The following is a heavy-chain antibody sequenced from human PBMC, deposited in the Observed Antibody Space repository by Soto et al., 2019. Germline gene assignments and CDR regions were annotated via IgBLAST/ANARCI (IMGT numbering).Heavy chain of an antibody. Sequence: EVQLLESGGGLVQPGGSLRLSCAASGFTFSSYAMSWVRQAPGKGLEWVSTINGSGGSTYYADSVKGRFTISRDNSKNTLYLQVNSLRAEDTAVYYCAKCSPRYSSGLKAYYFDYWGQGTLVTVSS. CDR2: INGSGGST. CDR3: AKCSPRYSSGLKAYYFDY. D-gene: IGHD6-19*01. V-gene: IGHV3-23*01. CDR1: GFTFSSYA. J-gene: IGHJ4*02.